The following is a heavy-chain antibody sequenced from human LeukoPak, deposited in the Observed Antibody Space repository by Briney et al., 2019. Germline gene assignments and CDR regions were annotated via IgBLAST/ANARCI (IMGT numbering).Heavy chain of an antibody. J-gene: IGHJ3*02. CDR3: ARTGLSDAFDI. CDR2: INPSGGST. V-gene: IGHV1-46*01. CDR1: GYTFTSYY. D-gene: IGHD5/OR15-5a*01. Sequence: ASVKVSCKASGYTFTSYYMHWVRQAPGQGLEWMGIINPSGGSTSYAQKFQGRVTTTRDMSTSTVYMELSSLRSEDTAVYYCARTGLSDAFDIWGQGTMVTVSS.